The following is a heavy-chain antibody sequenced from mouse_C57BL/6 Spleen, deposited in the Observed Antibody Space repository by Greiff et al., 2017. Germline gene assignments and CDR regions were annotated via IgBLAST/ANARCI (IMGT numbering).Heavy chain of an antibody. Sequence: QVQLQQPGAELVKPGASVKLSCKASGYTFTSYWMQWVKQRPGQGLEWIGEIDPSDSYTNYNQKFKGKATLTVDTSYSTAYMQLSSLTSEDSAVYYCARGGIYYGYDGDFDYWGQGTTLTVSS. V-gene: IGHV1-50*01. CDR3: ARGGIYYGYDGDFDY. CDR2: IDPSDSYT. CDR1: GYTFTSYW. J-gene: IGHJ2*01. D-gene: IGHD2-2*01.